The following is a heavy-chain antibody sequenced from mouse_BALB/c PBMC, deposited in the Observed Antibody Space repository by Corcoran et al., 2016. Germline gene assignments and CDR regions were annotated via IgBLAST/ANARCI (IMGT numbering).Heavy chain of an antibody. CDR3: ARDYDYDDAMYY. CDR2: IDPANGNT. J-gene: IGHJ4*01. CDR1: GFNIKDTY. D-gene: IGHD2-4*01. Sequence: EVQLPQSGTELVKPGTSVKLSCTAYGFNIKDTYMHWVKQRPEQGLEWIGRIDPANGNTKYDPQFQCTATITADTSSNTAYLQLSSLTSEDTAFDSCARDYDYDDAMYYWGQGTSVTVS. V-gene: IGHV14-3*02.